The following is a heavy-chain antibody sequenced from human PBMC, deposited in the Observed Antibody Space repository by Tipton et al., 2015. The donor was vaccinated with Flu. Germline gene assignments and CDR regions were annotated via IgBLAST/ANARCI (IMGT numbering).Heavy chain of an antibody. J-gene: IGHJ4*02. Sequence: TLSLTCAVYGGSFSGYYWSWIRQPPGKGLEWIGEINHSGSTNYNPSLKSRVTISVDTSKNQFSLKLSSVTAADTAVYYCARDGLGGQSLVRGVVWGQGTLVTVSS. CDR2: INHSGST. CDR1: GGSFSGYY. V-gene: IGHV4-34*01. D-gene: IGHD3-10*01. CDR3: ARDGLGGQSLVRGVV.